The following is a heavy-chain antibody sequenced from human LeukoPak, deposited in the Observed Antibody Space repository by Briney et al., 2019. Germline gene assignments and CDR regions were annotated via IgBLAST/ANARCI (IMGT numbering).Heavy chain of an antibody. J-gene: IGHJ5*02. CDR3: ARQIYGDYISKDNWFDP. CDR1: GFTVSSNY. V-gene: IGHV3-66*02. D-gene: IGHD4-17*01. Sequence: GGSLRLSCAASGFTVSSNYMSWVHQAPGKGLEWVSVIYSGGSTYYADSVKGRFTVSRVNSKNTLYLQMNSLRAEDTAVYYCARQIYGDYISKDNWFDPWGQGTLVTVSS. CDR2: IYSGGST.